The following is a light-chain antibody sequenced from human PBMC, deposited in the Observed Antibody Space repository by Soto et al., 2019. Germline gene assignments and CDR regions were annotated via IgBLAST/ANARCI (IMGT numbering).Light chain of an antibody. Sequence: QSVLTQPPSASGTPGQRVTISCSGSSSNIGSNTVNWYQQLPGTAPKLLIYSNNQRPSGVPDRFSGSKSGTSASLAISGLQSEDEADYYCAAWDDSLNGLYVFRTGTKVPVL. V-gene: IGLV1-44*01. CDR1: SSNIGSNT. J-gene: IGLJ1*01. CDR3: AAWDDSLNGLYV. CDR2: SNN.